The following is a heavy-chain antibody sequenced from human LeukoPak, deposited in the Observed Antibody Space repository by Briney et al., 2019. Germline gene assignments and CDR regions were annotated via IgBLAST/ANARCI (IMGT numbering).Heavy chain of an antibody. CDR2: ISGSGGST. Sequence: HPGGSLRLSCAASGFTFSSYAMSWVRQAPGKGLEWVSAISGSGGSTYYADSVKGRFTISRDNSKNTLYLQMNSLRAEDTAVYYCAKDYCSSTSCYTGGYYYYYYYMDVWGKGTTVTVSS. D-gene: IGHD2-2*02. CDR1: GFTFSSYA. CDR3: AKDYCSSTSCYTGGYYYYYYYMDV. J-gene: IGHJ6*03. V-gene: IGHV3-23*01.